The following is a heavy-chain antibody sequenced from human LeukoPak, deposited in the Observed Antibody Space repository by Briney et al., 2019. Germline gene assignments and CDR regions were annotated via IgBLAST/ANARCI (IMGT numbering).Heavy chain of an antibody. CDR1: GFTFSSYE. CDR3: GKDQNVAAAGVPYDY. V-gene: IGHV3-48*03. Sequence: GGSLRLSCAASGFTFSSYEMNWVRQAPGKGLEWVSYISSSGSTIYYADSVKGRFTIPRDNAKNSLYLQMNSLRAEDTAVYYCGKDQNVAAAGVPYDYWGQGTLVTVSS. CDR2: ISSSGSTI. D-gene: IGHD6-13*01. J-gene: IGHJ4*02.